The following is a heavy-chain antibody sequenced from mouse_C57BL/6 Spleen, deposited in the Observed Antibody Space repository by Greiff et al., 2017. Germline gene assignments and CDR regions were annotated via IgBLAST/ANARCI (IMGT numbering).Heavy chain of an antibody. CDR1: GFTFSDYG. D-gene: IGHD2-2*01. V-gene: IGHV5-17*01. CDR2: ISSGSSTI. J-gene: IGHJ2*01. CDR3: ARRAWVTTVYFDY. Sequence: DVKLVESGGGLVKPGGSLKLSCAASGFTFSDYGMHWVRQAPEKRLEWVAYISSGSSTIYYADTVKGRFTISRDNAKNTLFLQMTSLRSEDTAMYYCARRAWVTTVYFDYWGQGTTLTVSS.